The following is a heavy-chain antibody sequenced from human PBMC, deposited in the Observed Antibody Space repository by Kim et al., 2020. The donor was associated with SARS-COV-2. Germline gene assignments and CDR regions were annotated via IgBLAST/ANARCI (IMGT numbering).Heavy chain of an antibody. Sequence: GGSLRLSCAASGFTFSSYAMHWVRQAPGKGLEWVAVISYDGSNKYYADSVKGRFTISRDNSKNTLYLQMNSLRAEDTAVYYCARVRAVAGVYYFDYWGQGTLVTVSS. D-gene: IGHD6-19*01. V-gene: IGHV3-30*04. CDR3: ARVRAVAGVYYFDY. J-gene: IGHJ4*02. CDR2: ISYDGSNK. CDR1: GFTFSSYA.